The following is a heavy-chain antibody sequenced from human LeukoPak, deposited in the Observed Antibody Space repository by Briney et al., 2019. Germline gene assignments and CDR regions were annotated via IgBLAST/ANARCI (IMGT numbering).Heavy chain of an antibody. J-gene: IGHJ4*01. D-gene: IGHD1-1*01. CDR2: IHYSGTT. CDR3: ARVGDWNVLVC. V-gene: IGHV4-59*01. Sequence: SETLSLTCTLSGRSISPYYWSWTRQTHGKGLEWIGYIHYSGTTTNHNPSLKSRVTISVDTSKNQFSLKLSSVTAADPAVYYCARVGDWNVLVCWGQGRLVSVSS. CDR1: GRSISPYY.